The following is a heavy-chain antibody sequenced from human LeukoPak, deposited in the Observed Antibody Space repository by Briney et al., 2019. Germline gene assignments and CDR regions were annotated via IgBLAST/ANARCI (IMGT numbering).Heavy chain of an antibody. Sequence: GGSLRLSCATSGFTLSSYWMNWVRQVPGRGLVWVSRINTDGSSTYYADSVKGRFTISRDNAKNTLYLQMNSLRAEDTALYYCARGATGASVVVADFWGQGTLVTVSS. D-gene: IGHD2-15*01. CDR2: INTDGSST. V-gene: IGHV3-74*01. CDR3: ARGATGASVVVADF. J-gene: IGHJ4*02. CDR1: GFTLSSYW.